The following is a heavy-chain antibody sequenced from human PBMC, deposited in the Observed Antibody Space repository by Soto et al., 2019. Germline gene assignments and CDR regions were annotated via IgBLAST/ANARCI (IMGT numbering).Heavy chain of an antibody. V-gene: IGHV4-31*03. CDR2: SYYGGST. CDR1: GGSISSGGDY. Sequence: SESLSRTCTVSGGSISSGGDYWSWIRQHPGKGLEWIGYSYYGGSTYYNPSLKSRVTISVDTSKNQFSLKLSSVTAAETAVYYCARDPGGSCSGGSCHNWFDPWGQGTLVTVSS. CDR3: ARDPGGSCSGGSCHNWFDP. D-gene: IGHD2-15*01. J-gene: IGHJ5*02.